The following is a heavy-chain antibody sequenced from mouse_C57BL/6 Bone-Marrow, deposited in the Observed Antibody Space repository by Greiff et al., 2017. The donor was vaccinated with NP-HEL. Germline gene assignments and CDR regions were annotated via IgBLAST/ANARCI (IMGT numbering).Heavy chain of an antibody. CDR1: GYTFTSYW. J-gene: IGHJ4*01. V-gene: IGHV1-64*01. CDR2: IHPNSGST. D-gene: IGHD1-1*01. Sequence: QVQLQQPGAELVKPGASVKLSCKASGYTFTSYWMHWVKQRPGQGLEWIGMIHPNSGSTNYNEKFKSKATLTVDKSSSTAYMQLSSLTSEDSAVYYCARSRDYYGSRNAMDYWGQGTSVTVSS. CDR3: ARSRDYYGSRNAMDY.